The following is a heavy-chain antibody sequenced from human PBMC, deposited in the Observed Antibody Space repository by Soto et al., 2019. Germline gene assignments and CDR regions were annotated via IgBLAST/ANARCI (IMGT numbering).Heavy chain of an antibody. CDR2: LYPGDSNI. V-gene: IGHV5-51*01. Sequence: ESLKISCRGSGYSFSNSWIGWVRQMPGKGLELMGILYPGDSNIRYSPSFQGQVTISADKSIGTAYLQWSSLKASDTAMYYCARLLQAYDFGGMDVWGQGTTVTVSS. D-gene: IGHD3-3*01. CDR3: ARLLQAYDFGGMDV. J-gene: IGHJ6*02. CDR1: GYSFSNSW.